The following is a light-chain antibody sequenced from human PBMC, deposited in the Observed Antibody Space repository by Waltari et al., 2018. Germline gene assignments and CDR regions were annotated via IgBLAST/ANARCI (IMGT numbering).Light chain of an antibody. CDR2: MNN. Sequence: QSVLTQSPSASAAPGQRVTISCSGSSSNIGSTHVYWYQHAPGTAPKLLIYMNNQRPSGVPDRFSGSKSGTSASLAVSGLRPEDEADYYCAAWDDTLSGVVFGGGTKLTVL. V-gene: IGLV1-47*01. J-gene: IGLJ2*01. CDR1: SSNIGSTH. CDR3: AAWDDTLSGVV.